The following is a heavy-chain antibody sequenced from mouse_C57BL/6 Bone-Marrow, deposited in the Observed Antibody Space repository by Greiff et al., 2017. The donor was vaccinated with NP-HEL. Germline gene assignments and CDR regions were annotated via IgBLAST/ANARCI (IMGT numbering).Heavy chain of an antibody. CDR2: IDPETGGT. CDR3: TRSFAYYGSSLYWYSDV. J-gene: IGHJ1*03. D-gene: IGHD1-1*01. V-gene: IGHV1-15*01. Sequence: VQLQQSGAELVRPGASVTLSCKASGYTFTDYEMHWVKQTPVHGLEWIGAIDPETGGTAYNQKFKGKAILTADKSSRPAYMELRSLTSEDSAVYYCTRSFAYYGSSLYWYSDVWGTGTTVTVSS. CDR1: GYTFTDYE.